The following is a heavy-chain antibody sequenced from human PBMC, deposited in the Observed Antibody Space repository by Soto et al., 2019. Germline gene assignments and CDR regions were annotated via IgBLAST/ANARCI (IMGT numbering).Heavy chain of an antibody. D-gene: IGHD3-22*01. J-gene: IGHJ5*02. CDR3: AADKFWGRITMIEGPPP. Sequence: GASVKVSCRTSGYTFTNFGMTWVRQAPGQGLEWMGWISTDKGDTNYAQKFQERVTMTTDTSTSTAHMELSSLRSEDTAVYYCAADKFWGRITMIEGPPPWGQGTLVTVSS. V-gene: IGHV1-18*01. CDR1: GYTFTNFG. CDR2: ISTDKGDT.